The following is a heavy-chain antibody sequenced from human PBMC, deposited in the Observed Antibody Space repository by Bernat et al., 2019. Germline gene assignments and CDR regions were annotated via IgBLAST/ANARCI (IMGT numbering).Heavy chain of an antibody. V-gene: IGHV3-73*01. CDR2: IRSKANSYAT. CDR3: TRHGTSTYYYYYGMDV. Sequence: EVQLVESGGGLVQPGGSLKLSCAASGFTFSGSAMHWVRQASGKGLEWVGRIRSKANSYATAYAASVKGRFTISRDDSKHTAYLQMNSLKTEDTAVYYCTRHGTSTYYYYYGMDVWGQGTTVTVSS. D-gene: IGHD1-26*01. J-gene: IGHJ6*02. CDR1: GFTFSGSA.